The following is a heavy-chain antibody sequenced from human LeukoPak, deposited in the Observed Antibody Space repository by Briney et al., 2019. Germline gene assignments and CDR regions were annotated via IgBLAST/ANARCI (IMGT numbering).Heavy chain of an antibody. CDR1: GYSFTSYW. J-gene: IGHJ4*02. D-gene: IGHD3-9*01. CDR2: IYPGDSDT. Sequence: GESLKISCKGSGYSFTSYWIGWVRQMPGKGLEWMGIIYPGDSDTRYSPSFQGQVTISADKSISTAYLQWSSLKASDTAIYYCGRQTSLTAVDYWGQGTLVTVSS. CDR3: GRQTSLTAVDY. V-gene: IGHV5-51*01.